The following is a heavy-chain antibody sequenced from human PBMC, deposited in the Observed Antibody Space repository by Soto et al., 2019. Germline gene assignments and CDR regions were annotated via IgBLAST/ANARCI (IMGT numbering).Heavy chain of an antibody. CDR2: FDPEDGET. D-gene: IGHD5-18*01. V-gene: IGHV1-24*01. CDR1: GYTLTELS. Sequence: GSVKVSCKVSGYTLTELSMHWVRQAPVKGLEWMGGFDPEDGETIYAQKFQGRVTMTEDTSTDTAYMELNSLRAEDTAVYYCARDERDTAMVLSFDYWGQGTLVTVSS. J-gene: IGHJ4*02. CDR3: ARDERDTAMVLSFDY.